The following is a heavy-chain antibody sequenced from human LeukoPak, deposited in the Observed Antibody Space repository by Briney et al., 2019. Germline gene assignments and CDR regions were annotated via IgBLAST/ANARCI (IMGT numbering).Heavy chain of an antibody. V-gene: IGHV4-34*01. CDR3: ARTTYYDFWSGYYRGGRLDY. CDR2: INHSGST. D-gene: IGHD3-3*01. CDR1: GGSFSGYY. Sequence: SETLSLTCAVYGGSFSGYYWSWIRQPPGKGLEWIGEINHSGSTNYNPSLKSRVTISVDKSKNQFSLKLSSVTAADTAVYYCARTTYYDFWSGYYRGGRLDYWGQGTLVTVSS. J-gene: IGHJ4*02.